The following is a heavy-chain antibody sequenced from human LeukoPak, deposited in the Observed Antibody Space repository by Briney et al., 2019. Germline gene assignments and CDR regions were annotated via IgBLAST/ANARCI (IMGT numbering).Heavy chain of an antibody. CDR3: ARGGNYGDYAGQGPTDAFDI. V-gene: IGHV4-59*01. CDR2: IYYSGST. Sequence: SETLSLTCAVYGGSFSSYYWSWIRQPPGKGLEWIGYIYYSGSTNYNPSLKSRVTISVDTSKNQFSLKLSSVTAADTAVYYCARGGNYGDYAGQGPTDAFDIWGQGTMVTVSS. CDR1: GGSFSSYY. J-gene: IGHJ3*02. D-gene: IGHD4-17*01.